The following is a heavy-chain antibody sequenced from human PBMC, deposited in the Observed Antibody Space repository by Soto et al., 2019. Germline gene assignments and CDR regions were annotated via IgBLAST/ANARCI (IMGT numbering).Heavy chain of an antibody. CDR2: IWYDGSNK. J-gene: IGHJ4*02. D-gene: IGHD1-7*01. V-gene: IGHV3-33*06. Sequence: QVQLVESGGGVVQPGRSLRLSCAASGFTFSSYGMHWVRQAPGKGLEWVAVIWYDGSNKYYADSVKGRFTISRDNSKNTLYLQMNSLRAEDTSVYYCAKPTGPTSYDFDYWGQGTLVTVSP. CDR1: GFTFSSYG. CDR3: AKPTGPTSYDFDY.